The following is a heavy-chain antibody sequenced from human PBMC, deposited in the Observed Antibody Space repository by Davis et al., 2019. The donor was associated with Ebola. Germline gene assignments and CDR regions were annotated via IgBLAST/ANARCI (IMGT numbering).Heavy chain of an antibody. CDR1: GLTLSSYA. V-gene: IGHV3-23*01. J-gene: IGHJ4*02. CDR2: FVGSGGT. Sequence: GGSLRLSCAASGLTLSSYAMSWVRQAPGKGLEWVSSFVGSGGTYYADSVKGRFTISRDNSKNTLYLQMNSLGAEDTAVYYCAKADPQQYFDYWGQGTLVTVSS. CDR3: AKADPQQYFDY.